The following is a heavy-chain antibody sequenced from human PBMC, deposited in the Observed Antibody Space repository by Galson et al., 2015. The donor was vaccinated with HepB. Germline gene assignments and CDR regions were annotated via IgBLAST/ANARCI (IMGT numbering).Heavy chain of an antibody. Sequence: SLRLSCAASGFTFSSYGMHWVRQAPGKGLEWVAVISYDGSNKYYADSVKGRFTISRDNSKNTLYLQMNSLRAEDTAVYYCAKGGDIAYCGGDCSYFDYWGQGTLVTVSS. CDR2: ISYDGSNK. CDR3: AKGGDIAYCGGDCSYFDY. D-gene: IGHD2-21*01. J-gene: IGHJ4*02. V-gene: IGHV3-30*18. CDR1: GFTFSSYG.